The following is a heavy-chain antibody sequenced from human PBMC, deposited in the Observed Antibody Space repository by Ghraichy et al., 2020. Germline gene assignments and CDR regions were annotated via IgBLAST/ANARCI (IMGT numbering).Heavy chain of an antibody. D-gene: IGHD4-23*01. J-gene: IGHJ4*02. V-gene: IGHV4-4*07. CDR2: IYSSGSI. CDR3: ARDRWYSGNYFDY. Sequence: SETLSLTCTVSGGSISSYYWSWIRQPAGKELEWIGRIYSSGSINYNPSLKSRISLSIDTSKNQFSLNLSSVTAADTAVYYCARDRWYSGNYFDYWGQGALVTVSS. CDR1: GGSISSYY.